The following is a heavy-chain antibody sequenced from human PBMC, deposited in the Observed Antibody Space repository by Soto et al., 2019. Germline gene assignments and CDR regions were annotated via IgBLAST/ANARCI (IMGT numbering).Heavy chain of an antibody. Sequence: PSETLSLTCAVSGGPFSGYYWSWIRQPPGKGLEWIGYLYYSGDTNYSPSLKSRVTISVDTSKNQFSLNLSSVTAADTAVYFCARTKERQYQLLFDYWGQGSLVTVSS. J-gene: IGHJ4*02. V-gene: IGHV4-59*01. CDR3: ARTKERQYQLLFDY. CDR2: LYYSGDT. D-gene: IGHD2-2*01. CDR1: GGPFSGYY.